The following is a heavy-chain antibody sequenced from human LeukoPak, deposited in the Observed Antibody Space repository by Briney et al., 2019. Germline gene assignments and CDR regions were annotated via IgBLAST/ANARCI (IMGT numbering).Heavy chain of an antibody. CDR2: IYYSGST. CDR1: GGSISSYY. CDR3: ARDRGILTGYLYYYGMDV. D-gene: IGHD3-9*01. Sequence: SETLSPTCTGSGGSISSYYWSWIRQPPGKGLEWIGYIYYSGSTNYNPSLKSRVTISVDTSKNQFSLKLSSVTAADTAVYYCARDRGILTGYLYYYGMDVWGQGTTVTVSS. V-gene: IGHV4-59*01. J-gene: IGHJ6*02.